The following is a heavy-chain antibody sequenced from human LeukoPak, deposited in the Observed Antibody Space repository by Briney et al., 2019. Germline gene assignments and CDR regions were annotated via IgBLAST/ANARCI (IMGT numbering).Heavy chain of an antibody. CDR2: ISYDGSNK. CDR3: ARDLSATRYFDY. CDR1: GFTFSSYA. Sequence: GGSLRLSCAASGFTFSSYAMHWVRQAPGKGLEWVAVISYDGSNKYYADSVKGRFTISRDNSKNTLYLQMNSLGAEDTAVYYCARDLSATRYFDYWGQGTLVTVSS. V-gene: IGHV3-30-3*01. J-gene: IGHJ4*02. D-gene: IGHD3-16*02.